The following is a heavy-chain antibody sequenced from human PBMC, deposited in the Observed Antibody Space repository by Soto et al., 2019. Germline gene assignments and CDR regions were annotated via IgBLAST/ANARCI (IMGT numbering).Heavy chain of an antibody. Sequence: SSETLSLTCTVSGGSISSSSYYWGWIRQPPGKGLEWIGSIYYSGSTYYNPSLKSRVTISVDTSKNQFSLKLSSVTAADTAVYYCARGRYDFWSGYPRYYYYYYMDVWGKGTTVTVS. V-gene: IGHV4-39*01. CDR3: ARGRYDFWSGYPRYYYYYYMDV. D-gene: IGHD3-3*01. CDR1: GGSISSSSYY. J-gene: IGHJ6*03. CDR2: IYYSGST.